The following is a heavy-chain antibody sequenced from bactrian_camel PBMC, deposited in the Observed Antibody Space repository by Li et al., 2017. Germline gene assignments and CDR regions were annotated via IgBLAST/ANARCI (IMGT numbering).Heavy chain of an antibody. D-gene: IGHD5*01. CDR1: GYTSNTYC. CDR2: IMSDGTT. V-gene: IGHV3S53*01. CDR3: AADPHGLGTCPDLPTALSGY. Sequence: QLVESGGGSVRAGGSLRLSCVASGYTSNTYCVGWVRQAPGKERELVSTIMSDGTTTYTDSVKGRFTTSQDNAKNTLYLQMASLKTEDTAVYYCAADPHGLGTCPDLPTALSGYWGQGTQVTVS. J-gene: IGHJ4*01.